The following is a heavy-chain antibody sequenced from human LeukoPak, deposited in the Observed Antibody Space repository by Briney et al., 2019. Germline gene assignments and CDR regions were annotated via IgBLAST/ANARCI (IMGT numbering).Heavy chain of an antibody. Sequence: SETLSLTCTVSGGSINTYYWSWIRQPPGKGLEWIGWIYSSGTTIYNPSLKSRFTISVDTSKNQFSLNLSSVTAADTAVYFCARFSSSAARFFDYWGQGALVTVSS. CDR3: ARFSSSAARFFDY. CDR1: GGSINTYY. D-gene: IGHD6-6*01. J-gene: IGHJ4*02. V-gene: IGHV4-4*09. CDR2: IYSSGTT.